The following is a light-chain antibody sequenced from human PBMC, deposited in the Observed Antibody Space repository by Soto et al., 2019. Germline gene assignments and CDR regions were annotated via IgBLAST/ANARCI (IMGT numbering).Light chain of an antibody. CDR2: EVS. J-gene: IGLJ1*01. V-gene: IGLV2-14*01. Sequence: QSALAQPSSVSGSPGQSITISCTGTSTDVGGYNYVSWYQHHPGKGPKLIIYEVSNRPSGVSNRFSGSKSGNTASLTISGLQAEDEADYYCSSYTSSSTHVFGTGTKLTVL. CDR3: SSYTSSSTHV. CDR1: STDVGGYNY.